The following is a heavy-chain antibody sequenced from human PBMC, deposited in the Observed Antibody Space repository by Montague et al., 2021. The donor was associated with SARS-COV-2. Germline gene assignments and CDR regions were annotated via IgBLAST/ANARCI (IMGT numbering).Heavy chain of an antibody. V-gene: IGHV4-30-2*01. CDR3: ARGLTTVTTGGAFDI. D-gene: IGHD4-11*01. J-gene: IGHJ3*02. CDR1: GCTISTGAYS. CDR2: ISQSGRG. Sequence: TLSLTCAVSGCTISTGAYSWTWIRQAPGKGLAWLGYISQSGRGNHNPSLKSRGTMSEDRSNNQFSLDLTSVTAAYTAVYYCARGLTTVTTGGAFDIWGKGTM.